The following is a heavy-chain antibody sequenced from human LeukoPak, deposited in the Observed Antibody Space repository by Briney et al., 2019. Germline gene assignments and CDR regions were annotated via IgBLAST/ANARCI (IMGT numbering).Heavy chain of an antibody. Sequence: ASVKVSCNSSGYTFTSYYMHWVRHPHGQGLGWMGIITRSGGSTSYAQKFQGRVTMTRDMSTSTVYMELSSLRSEDTAVYYCAREHSGQKNSGSRPGDYWGQGTLVTVSS. CDR3: AREHSGQKNSGSRPGDY. J-gene: IGHJ4*02. V-gene: IGHV1-46*01. CDR1: GYTFTSYY. D-gene: IGHD3-10*01. CDR2: ITRSGGST.